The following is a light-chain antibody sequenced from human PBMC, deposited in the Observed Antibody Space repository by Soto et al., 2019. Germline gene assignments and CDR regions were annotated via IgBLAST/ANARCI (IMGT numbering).Light chain of an antibody. CDR1: QNINTW. CDR3: QQYKSYWT. CDR2: KAS. Sequence: DIQMAQSPSTLSASIGDRVTITCRASQNINTWLAWYQQQPGKAPRLLIYKASSLQSGVPSRFSGTGSGTEFPLTISSLQPDDFATYYCQQYKSYWTFGQGTKVDIK. V-gene: IGKV1-5*03. J-gene: IGKJ1*01.